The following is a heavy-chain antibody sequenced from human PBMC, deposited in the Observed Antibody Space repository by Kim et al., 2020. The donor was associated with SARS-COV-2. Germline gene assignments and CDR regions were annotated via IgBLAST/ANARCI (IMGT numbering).Heavy chain of an antibody. V-gene: IGHV3-21*01. CDR2: ISSSSSYI. CDR3: ARDDARGGTIFGVVIQDYYYYGMDV. Sequence: GGSLRLSCAASGFTFSSYSMNWVRQAPGKGLEWVSSISSSSSYIYYADSVKGRFTISRDNAKNSLYLQMNSLRAEDTAVYYCARDDARGGTIFGVVIQDYYYYGMDVWGQGTTVTVSS. D-gene: IGHD3-3*01. CDR1: GFTFSSYS. J-gene: IGHJ6*02.